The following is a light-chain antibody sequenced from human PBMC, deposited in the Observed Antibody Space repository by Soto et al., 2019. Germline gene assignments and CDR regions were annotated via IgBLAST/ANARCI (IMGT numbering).Light chain of an antibody. V-gene: IGKV3-11*01. J-gene: IGKJ1*01. CDR3: QQYNGYGR. CDR2: DAS. CDR1: QNIDTY. Sequence: EVVLTQSPATLSSSPGESVTLSCRASQNIDTYLAWYQQRPGQAPRLLIYDASYRAVGIPSRFSGSGSGTDFTLTISSLEPDDFATYYCQQYNGYGRFGQGTKVEIK.